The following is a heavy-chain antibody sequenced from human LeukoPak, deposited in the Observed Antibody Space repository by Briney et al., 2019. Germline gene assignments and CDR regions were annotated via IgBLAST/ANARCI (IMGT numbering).Heavy chain of an antibody. CDR3: ARVRYCGGGACYRDAFDT. V-gene: IGHV3-74*01. J-gene: IGHJ3*02. CDR1: GFTFSSYW. CDR2: INSDGSST. Sequence: GGSLRLSCAASGFTFSSYWMHWVRQAPGQGLVWVSRINSDGSSTSYAESVTGRFTISRDNSKNTLYLQLNSLRAEDAAVYYCARVRYCGGGACYRDAFDTWGQGTMVIVSS. D-gene: IGHD2-15*01.